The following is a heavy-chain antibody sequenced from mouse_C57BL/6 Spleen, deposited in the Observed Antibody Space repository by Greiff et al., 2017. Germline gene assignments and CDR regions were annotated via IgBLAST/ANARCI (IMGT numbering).Heavy chain of an antibody. CDR3: ARRWERGPFDY. J-gene: IGHJ2*01. CDR2: IYPRSGNT. Sequence: QVQLQQSGAELARPGASVKLSCKASGYTFTSYGISWVKQRTGQGLEWIGEIYPRSGNTYYNEKFKGKATLTADKSSSTAYMELRSLTSEDSAVYFCARRWERGPFDYWGQGTTLTVSS. D-gene: IGHD4-1*01. CDR1: GYTFTSYG. V-gene: IGHV1-81*01.